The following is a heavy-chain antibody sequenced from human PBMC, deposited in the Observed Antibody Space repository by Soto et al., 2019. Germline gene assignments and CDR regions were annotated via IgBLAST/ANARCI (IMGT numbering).Heavy chain of an antibody. CDR3: ATAREPEYRSHIFFDY. CDR1: GLTVSRTQ. Sequence: GGSLRLSCAVSGLTVSRTQMSWVRQAPGKGLQWVSVIYSGGSTYYANSVKGRFTISRDISENTVYLELDKLTVDDTAVYYCATAREPEYRSHIFFDYWGRGTLVTVSS. D-gene: IGHD6-13*01. CDR2: IYSGGST. J-gene: IGHJ4*02. V-gene: IGHV3-53*01.